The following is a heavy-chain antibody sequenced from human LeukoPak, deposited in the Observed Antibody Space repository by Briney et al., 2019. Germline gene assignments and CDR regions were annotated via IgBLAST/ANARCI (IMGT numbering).Heavy chain of an antibody. D-gene: IGHD5-12*01. CDR3: ARALGSVGYVYFDY. J-gene: IGHJ4*02. V-gene: IGHV4-59*01. Sequence: SETLSLACTVSGGSISRNYWSWIRKPPGKGLQWIGYIYYTGSINYNPSLKSRVTISVDTSKNQFSLRLSSVTAADTAVYYCARALGSVGYVYFDYWGQGTLVTVSS. CDR2: IYYTGSI. CDR1: GGSISRNY.